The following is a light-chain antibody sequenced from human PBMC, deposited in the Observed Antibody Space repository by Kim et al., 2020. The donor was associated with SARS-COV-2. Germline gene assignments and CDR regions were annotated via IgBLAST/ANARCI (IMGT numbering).Light chain of an antibody. V-gene: IGKV1-8*01. CDR3: QQYYSYPWT. CDR1: QGISSY. J-gene: IGKJ1*01. CDR2: TAS. Sequence: ASTGDRVTITCRANQGISSYLAWYQQQPGKAPKLLIYTASTLQSGVPSRFSGSGSGTDFTLTISCLQSEDFATYYCQQYYSYPWTFAQGTKVDIK.